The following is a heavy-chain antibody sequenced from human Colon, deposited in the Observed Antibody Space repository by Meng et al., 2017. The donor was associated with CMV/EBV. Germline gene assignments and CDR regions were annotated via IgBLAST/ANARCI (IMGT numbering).Heavy chain of an antibody. D-gene: IGHD4/OR15-4a*01. J-gene: IGHJ6*02. CDR3: ARIYDYGGAHSGMDV. V-gene: IGHV3-7*01. CDR2: INQDGSET. Sequence: GGSLRLSGAASQFIFDNYWISWVRQAPGKGREWVANINQDGSETYYVDSVKGRFTISRDNAKKSLYLQMTSLRAEDTALYNCARIYDYGGAHSGMDVWGQGTTVTVSS. CDR1: QFIFDNYW.